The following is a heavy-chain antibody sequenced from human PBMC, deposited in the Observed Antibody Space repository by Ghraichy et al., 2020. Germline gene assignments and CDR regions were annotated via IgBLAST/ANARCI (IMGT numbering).Heavy chain of an antibody. CDR3: ARVYGYEHDAFNI. D-gene: IGHD5-12*01. J-gene: IGHJ3*02. CDR2: ISHSGTT. V-gene: IGHV4-38-2*02. CDR1: GFSISNGYY. Sequence: SETLSLTCTVSGFSISNGYYWGWIRQPPGKGLEWIGTISHSGTTYYNPSLKSRVAISIDTSKNQFSLKLSSVTAADTAIYYCARVYGYEHDAFNIWGQGTMVTVSS.